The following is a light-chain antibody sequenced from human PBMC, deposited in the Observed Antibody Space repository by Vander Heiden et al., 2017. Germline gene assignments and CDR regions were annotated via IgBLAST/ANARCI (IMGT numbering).Light chain of an antibody. Sequence: EIVLTQFPGTLSLSPGERATLSCRASQSVSSNDLAWYQQKPGQAPRLVIYGTSTRATGIPDRFSGSGSETDFTLTISRLEPEDFAVYYCQQYGSSPKYTFGQGTKLEIK. CDR3: QQYGSSPKYT. V-gene: IGKV3-20*01. CDR2: GTS. CDR1: QSVSSND. J-gene: IGKJ2*01.